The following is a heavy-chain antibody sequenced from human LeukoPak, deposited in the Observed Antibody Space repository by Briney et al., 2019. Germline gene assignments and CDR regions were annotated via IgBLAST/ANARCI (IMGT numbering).Heavy chain of an antibody. CDR3: ARVTKNYYDSSGYLNAFDI. CDR1: GYTFTGYY. J-gene: IGHJ3*02. D-gene: IGHD3-22*01. Sequence: ASVKVSFKASGYTFTGYYMHWVRQAPGQGLEWMGWINPNSGGTNYAQKFQGRVTMTRDTSISTAYMELSRLRSDDTAVYYCARVTKNYYDSSGYLNAFDIWGQGTMVTVSS. CDR2: INPNSGGT. V-gene: IGHV1-2*02.